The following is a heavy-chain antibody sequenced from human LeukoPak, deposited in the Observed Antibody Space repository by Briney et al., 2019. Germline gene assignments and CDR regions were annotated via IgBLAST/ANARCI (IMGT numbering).Heavy chain of an antibody. V-gene: IGHV3-7*01. CDR1: GFTFSSYW. Sequence: AGSLRLSCAAAGFTFSSYWMSWVRQAPGNGLEWVANIKQDGGEKYYVDSGKGRFTIARDNAKNSLYLQMNSLRAEDTAVYYCARESDIVVVPAAMRSYYYYGMDVWGQGTTVTVSS. CDR3: ARESDIVVVPAAMRSYYYYGMDV. J-gene: IGHJ6*02. CDR2: IKQDGGEK. D-gene: IGHD2-2*01.